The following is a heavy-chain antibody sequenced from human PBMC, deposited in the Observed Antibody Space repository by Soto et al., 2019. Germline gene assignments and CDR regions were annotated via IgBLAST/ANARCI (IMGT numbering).Heavy chain of an antibody. Sequence: QVQLVQSGAEVKKPGSSVKVSCKASGGTFSSYAISWVRQAPGQGLEWMGGIIPIFGTANYAQKFQGRVTITADESTITAYFELSSLRSEDTAVYYCARDRPGIAVAGTIGTYYYYGMDVWGQGTTVTVSS. CDR2: IIPIFGTA. V-gene: IGHV1-69*01. CDR3: ARDRPGIAVAGTIGTYYYYGMDV. D-gene: IGHD6-19*01. CDR1: GGTFSSYA. J-gene: IGHJ6*02.